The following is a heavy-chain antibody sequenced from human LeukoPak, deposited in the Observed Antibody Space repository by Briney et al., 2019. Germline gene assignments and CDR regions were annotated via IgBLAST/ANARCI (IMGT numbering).Heavy chain of an antibody. V-gene: IGHV1-18*04. CDR3: ARDSITMIVVVTTPCDY. CDR1: GYTFTSYY. Sequence: GASVKVSCKASGYTFTSYYMHWVRQAPGQGLEWMGWISAYNGNTNYAQKLQGRVTMTTDTSTSTAYMELRSLRSDDTAVYYCARDSITMIVVVTTPCDYWGQGTLVTVSS. J-gene: IGHJ4*02. CDR2: ISAYNGNT. D-gene: IGHD3-22*01.